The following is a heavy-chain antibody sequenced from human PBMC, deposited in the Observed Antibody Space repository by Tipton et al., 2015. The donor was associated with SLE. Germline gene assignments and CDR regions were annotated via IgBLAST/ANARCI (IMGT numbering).Heavy chain of an antibody. CDR2: ISGSGGRT. D-gene: IGHD1-1*01. Sequence: SLRLSCAASGFTFSSWVRQAPGKGLEWVSAISGSGGRTYYADSVKGRFTISRDNSKNTLYLQMNSLRAEDTAVYYCAKDNTGRFDYWGQGTLVTVSS. CDR1: GFTFSS. V-gene: IGHV3-23*01. J-gene: IGHJ4*02. CDR3: AKDNTGRFDY.